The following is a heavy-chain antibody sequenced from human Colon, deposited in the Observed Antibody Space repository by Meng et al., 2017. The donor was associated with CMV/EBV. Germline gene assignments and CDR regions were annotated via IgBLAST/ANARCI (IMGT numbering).Heavy chain of an antibody. CDR3: AKDTTPDSRFNFDR. J-gene: IGHJ4*02. CDR2: ISFGSTYT. Sequence: GESLKISCAASGLTLSDYSMNWVRQAPGKGLEWVSSISFGSTYTHYADSVKGRFTISRDNAKNSLYLQMNSLSAEDTAVYYCAKDTTPDSRFNFDRWGQGTLVTVSS. CDR1: GLTLSDYS. V-gene: IGHV3-21*01. D-gene: IGHD1-1*01.